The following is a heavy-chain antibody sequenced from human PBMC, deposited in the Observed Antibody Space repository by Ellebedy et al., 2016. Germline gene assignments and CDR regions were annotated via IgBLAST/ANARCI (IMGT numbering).Heavy chain of an antibody. V-gene: IGHV3-7*03. D-gene: IGHD3-10*01. CDR2: IKQDGSEK. Sequence: GESLKISCAASGFTFSSYCMSWVLQAPGKGLEWVANIKQDGSEKYYVDSVKGRFTISRDNAKNSLYLQMNSLRAEDTAVYYCARVDMVRGIINYYYGMGVWGQGTTVTVSS. J-gene: IGHJ6*02. CDR1: GFTFSSYC. CDR3: ARVDMVRGIINYYYGMGV.